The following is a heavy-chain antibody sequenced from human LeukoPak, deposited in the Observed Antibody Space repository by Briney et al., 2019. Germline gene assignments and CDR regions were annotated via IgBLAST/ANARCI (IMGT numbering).Heavy chain of an antibody. Sequence: ASVKVSCKTSGYTFPSYDINWVRPAPGQGLRWMGWMSPNSGNTGYTQKFQGRVTISRNTSITTAYMELSSLRSEDTGVYYCARGPKWTGSYYYFDYWGQGTLVTVSS. CDR1: GYTFPSYD. J-gene: IGHJ4*02. CDR2: MSPNSGNT. CDR3: ARGPKWTGSYYYFDY. V-gene: IGHV1-8*01. D-gene: IGHD1-26*01.